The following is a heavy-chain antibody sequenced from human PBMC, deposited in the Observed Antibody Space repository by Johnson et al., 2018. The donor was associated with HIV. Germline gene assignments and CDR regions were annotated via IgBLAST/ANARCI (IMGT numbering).Heavy chain of an antibody. J-gene: IGHJ3*02. CDR1: GFTFDDYA. D-gene: IGHD6-13*01. CDR3: AKDMRSRSSSPRGPFDI. V-gene: IGHV3-9*01. CDR2: ISWKSISL. Sequence: VQLVESGGGLVQPGRSLRLSCAASGFTFDDYAMHWVRQAPGKGLEWVSGISWKSISLAYADSVKGRFSISRDDAMNSLYLEMNSLRTEDTALYYCAKDMRSRSSSPRGPFDIWGQGTMVTVSS.